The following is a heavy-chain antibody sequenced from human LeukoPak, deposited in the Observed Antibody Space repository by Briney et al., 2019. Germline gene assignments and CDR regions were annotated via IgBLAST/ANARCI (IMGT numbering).Heavy chain of an antibody. CDR1: GGSISSYY. D-gene: IGHD3-22*01. V-gene: IGHV4-59*08. Sequence: SETLSLTCTVSGGSISSYYWRWIRQPPGKGLEWIGYIYYSGSTNYNPSLKSRVTISVDTSKNQFSLKLSSVTAADTAVYYCARLGYYYDSSGYYDYWGQGTLVTVSS. CDR2: IYYSGST. J-gene: IGHJ4*02. CDR3: ARLGYYYDSSGYYDY.